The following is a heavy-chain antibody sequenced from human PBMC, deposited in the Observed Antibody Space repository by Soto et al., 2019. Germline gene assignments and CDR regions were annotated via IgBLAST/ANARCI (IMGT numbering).Heavy chain of an antibody. CDR3: ARDMGFGLSDY. Sequence: QVQLVQSGAEVKKPGASVKVSCKASGYTFTSYAIYWVRQAPGQRLEWMGWINAGNGNTKYSQKFQGRVTNTRDTTARRAYMELSSMRAEDTAVYYCARDMGFGLSDYWGQGTVVTVSS. V-gene: IGHV1-3*01. CDR1: GYTFTSYA. CDR2: INAGNGNT. D-gene: IGHD3-10*01. J-gene: IGHJ4*02.